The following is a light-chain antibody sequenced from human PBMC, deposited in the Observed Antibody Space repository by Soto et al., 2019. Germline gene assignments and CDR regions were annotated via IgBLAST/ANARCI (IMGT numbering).Light chain of an antibody. CDR3: QQYNSYPWT. J-gene: IGKJ1*01. V-gene: IGKV1-5*03. CDR2: KAS. Sequence: DIQMTQSPSTLSASVGDRVTITCRASQSISSWLAWYQQKPGKAPKLLIYKASILESGVPSMFSGSGSGTDFTLTISSLQPDDFATYYCQQYNSYPWTFGQGTKVEIK. CDR1: QSISSW.